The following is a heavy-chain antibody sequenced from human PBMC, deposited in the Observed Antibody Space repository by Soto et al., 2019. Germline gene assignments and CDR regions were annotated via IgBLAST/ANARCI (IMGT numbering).Heavy chain of an antibody. J-gene: IGHJ5*02. D-gene: IGHD5-18*01. CDR1: GGSISSGGYY. CDR2: IYYSGST. Sequence: PSETLSLTCTVSGGSISSGGYYWSWIRQHPGKGLEWIGYIYYSGSTYYNPSLKSRVTISVDTSKNQFSLKLSSVTAADTAVYYCARSDTAMVTPWFDPWGQGTLVTFSS. V-gene: IGHV4-31*03. CDR3: ARSDTAMVTPWFDP.